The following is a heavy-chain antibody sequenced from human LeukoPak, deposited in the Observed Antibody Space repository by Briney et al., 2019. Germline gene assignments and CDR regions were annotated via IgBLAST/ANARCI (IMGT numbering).Heavy chain of an antibody. J-gene: IGHJ4*02. CDR3: ARDPSRGYSYGYGDY. D-gene: IGHD5-18*01. CDR2: IERDGSEK. Sequence: GGSLRLSCAASGFTFSDFAMHWVRQPPGKGLEWVANIERDGSEKYYVDSVKGRFTISRDNAKNSVYLQMNSLRAEDTAAYYCARDPSRGYSYGYGDYWGQGSLVTVSS. CDR1: GFTFSDFA. V-gene: IGHV3-7*01.